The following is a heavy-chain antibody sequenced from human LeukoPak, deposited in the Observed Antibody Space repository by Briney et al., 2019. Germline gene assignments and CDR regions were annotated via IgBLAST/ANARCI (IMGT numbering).Heavy chain of an antibody. D-gene: IGHD5-18*01. CDR2: ISSSSSYI. CDR3: AREPLRGAMVHFDY. V-gene: IGHV3-21*01. CDR1: GFPFSSYR. Sequence: PGGSLRLSCGASGFPFSSYRMNWVRQAPGKGLEWVSSISSSSSYIYYADSVKGRFTISRDNAKNSLYLQMNSLRAEDTAVYYCAREPLRGAMVHFDYWGQGTLFTVSS. J-gene: IGHJ4*02.